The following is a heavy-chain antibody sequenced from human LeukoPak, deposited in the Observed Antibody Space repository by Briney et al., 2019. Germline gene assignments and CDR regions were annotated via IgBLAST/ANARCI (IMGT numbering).Heavy chain of an antibody. CDR3: ARGTDIAVAGVDY. D-gene: IGHD6-19*01. CDR2: INPNSGGT. CDR1: GYTFTGYY. J-gene: IGHJ4*02. Sequence: ASVKVSCKASGYTFTGYYMHWVRQAPGQGLGWMGWINPNSGGTNYAQKFQGRVTMTRDTSISTAYMELSRLRSDDTAVYYCARGTDIAVAGVDYWGQGTLVTVSS. V-gene: IGHV1-2*02.